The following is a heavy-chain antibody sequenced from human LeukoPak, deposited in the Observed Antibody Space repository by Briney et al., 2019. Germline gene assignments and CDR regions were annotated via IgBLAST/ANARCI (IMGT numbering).Heavy chain of an antibody. CDR2: ISSRSSHI. V-gene: IGHV3-21*01. D-gene: IGHD2-15*01. CDR3: ARDQGFHFQHMDV. Sequence: PGGSLSLSCAASGFTFSYYSMNWIRQTPGKGLEWVSSISSRSSHIDYADSVKGRLTISRDDAKNSLYLQMNSLRVEDTAVYYCARDQGFHFQHMDVWGKGTTVIVSS. J-gene: IGHJ6*03. CDR1: GFTFSYYS.